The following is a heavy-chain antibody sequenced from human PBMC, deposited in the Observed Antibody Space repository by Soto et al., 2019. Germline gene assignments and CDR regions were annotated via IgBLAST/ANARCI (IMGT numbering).Heavy chain of an antibody. V-gene: IGHV4-59*01. CDR3: ARGPSYGYAGFVY. J-gene: IGHJ4*02. CDR2: VSYSGTT. CDR1: GDTISTYY. D-gene: IGHD5-18*01. Sequence: SETLSLTCTVSGDTISTYYWSWIRQPPGKGLEWIGYVSYSGTTNYNPSLTTRVTMSVDTSKNQFSLKLTSVTASDTAGYYGARGPSYGYAGFVYWAQGTLVTVSS.